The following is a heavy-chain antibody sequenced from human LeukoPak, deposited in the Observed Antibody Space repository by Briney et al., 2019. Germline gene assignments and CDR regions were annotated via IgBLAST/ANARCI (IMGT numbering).Heavy chain of an antibody. D-gene: IGHD3-10*01. CDR3: ARGHGTRGMGFGAYFDY. J-gene: IGHJ4*02. CDR1: GGSITSSGYY. Sequence: SETLSLTCTVSGGSITSSGYYWGWVRQPPGKGLEWIGSIYYTGSTYYNPSLKSRVTISVDMSKNQFSLKLSSVTAAETAVYYCARGHGTRGMGFGAYFDYWGQGTLVTVSS. CDR2: IYYTGST. V-gene: IGHV4-39*01.